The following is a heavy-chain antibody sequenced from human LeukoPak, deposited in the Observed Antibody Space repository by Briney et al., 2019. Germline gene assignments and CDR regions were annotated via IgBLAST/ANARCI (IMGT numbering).Heavy chain of an antibody. J-gene: IGHJ3*02. V-gene: IGHV3-13*01. CDR2: IGTAGDT. CDR1: GFTFDDYA. Sequence: GGSLRLSCAASGFTFDDYAMHWVRQAPGKGLEWVSAIGTAGDTYYPGSVKGRFTISRENAKNSLYLQMNSLRAGDTAVYYCARSLDSKDAFDIWGQGTMVTVSS. CDR3: ARSLDSKDAFDI. D-gene: IGHD6-13*01.